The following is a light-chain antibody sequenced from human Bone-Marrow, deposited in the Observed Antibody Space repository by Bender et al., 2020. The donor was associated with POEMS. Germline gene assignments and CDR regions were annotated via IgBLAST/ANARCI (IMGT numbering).Light chain of an antibody. CDR3: SSYTITTTRWV. CDR2: SSH. CDR1: SSNIGAHA. V-gene: IGLV1-44*01. Sequence: QSVLTQPPSASGTPGQRVTISCSGGSSNIGAHAVNWYQHLPGTAPKLLIYSSHRRPSEVPDRFSGSRSGTSASLAISGLQSEDEADYYCSSYTITTTRWVFGGGTKLTVL. J-gene: IGLJ3*02.